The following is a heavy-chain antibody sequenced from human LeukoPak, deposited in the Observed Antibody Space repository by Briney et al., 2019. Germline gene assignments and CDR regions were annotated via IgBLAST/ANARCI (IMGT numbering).Heavy chain of an antibody. V-gene: IGHV4-59*01. CDR3: ARYSGIYFTFDY. CDR2: IYYSGST. Sequence: PSETLSLTCTVSGGSISSYYWSWVRQPPGKGLEWIGYIYYSGSTNYNSSLKSRVTISVDTSKNQFSLKLSSVTAADTAVYYCARYSGIYFTFDYWGQGTLVTVSS. CDR1: GGSISSYY. D-gene: IGHD1-26*01. J-gene: IGHJ4*02.